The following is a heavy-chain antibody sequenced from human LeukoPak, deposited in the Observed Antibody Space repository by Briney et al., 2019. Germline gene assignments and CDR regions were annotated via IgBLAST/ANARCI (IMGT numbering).Heavy chain of an antibody. CDR1: GFTFSSYG. Sequence: GGSLRLSCAASGFTFSSYGMHWVRQAPGKGLEWVAVIWYDGSNKYYADSVKGRFTISRDNSKNTLYLQMNSLRAEDTAVYYCAKASAFGAFDIWGQGTMVTVSS. CDR3: AKASAFGAFDI. CDR2: IWYDGSNK. D-gene: IGHD3-10*01. V-gene: IGHV3-33*06. J-gene: IGHJ3*02.